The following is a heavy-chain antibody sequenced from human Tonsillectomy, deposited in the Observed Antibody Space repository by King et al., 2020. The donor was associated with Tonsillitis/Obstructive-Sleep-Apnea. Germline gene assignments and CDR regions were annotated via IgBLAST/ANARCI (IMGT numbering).Heavy chain of an antibody. CDR1: GYIFTRYY. D-gene: IGHD6-19*01. V-gene: IGHV1-46*04. Sequence: QLVQAGAEVKKPGASVKVSCEALGYIFTRYYIHWIRQAPGQGLGWMGISNPSEVRKTYEQKLQCRVAMTRDTSTRTLYMYLGSLRSEETAGYYFTGDEAVGRYIDYWGQGTLVTVSS. J-gene: IGHJ4*01. CDR3: TGDEAVGRYIDY. CDR2: SNPSEVRK.